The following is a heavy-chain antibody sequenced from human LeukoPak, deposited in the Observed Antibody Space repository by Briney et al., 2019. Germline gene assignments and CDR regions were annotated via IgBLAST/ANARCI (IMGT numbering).Heavy chain of an antibody. V-gene: IGHV4-59*02. D-gene: IGHD2-2*01. J-gene: IGHJ6*02. Sequence: PSETLSLTCTVSSGSVNSYYWSWIRQPPGKGLKWIGYIYYSGSTNYNPSLKSRVTISVDTSKNQFSLELSSVTAADTAVYYCARVPAAPRLYMDVWGQGTTVIVSS. CDR3: ARVPAAPRLYMDV. CDR2: IYYSGST. CDR1: SGSVNSYY.